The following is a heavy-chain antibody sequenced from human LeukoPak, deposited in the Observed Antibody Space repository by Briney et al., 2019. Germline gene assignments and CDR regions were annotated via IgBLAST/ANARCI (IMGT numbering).Heavy chain of an antibody. Sequence: GGSLRLSCATSGFTFSDYYMSWIRQAPGKGLEWVSYISSSGSTIYYADSVKGRFTISRDNAKNSLYLQMNSLRAEDTAVYYCARDYYDSSGYCLDYWGQGTLVTVSS. J-gene: IGHJ4*02. CDR1: GFTFSDYY. CDR3: ARDYYDSSGYCLDY. CDR2: ISSSGSTI. D-gene: IGHD3-22*01. V-gene: IGHV3-11*01.